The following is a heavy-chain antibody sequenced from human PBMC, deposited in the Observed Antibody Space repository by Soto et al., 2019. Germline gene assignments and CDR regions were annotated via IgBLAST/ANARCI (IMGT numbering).Heavy chain of an antibody. CDR3: ARVVVQAAIVTNWFDP. V-gene: IGHV4-30-4*01. CDR2: IYNSGNT. J-gene: IGHJ5*02. Sequence: QVQLQESGPGLAKPSQTLSLTCTVSGGSISGGGFYWSWIRQPPGKGLEWIGFIYNSGNTYYNPPVKSRVTITKSTSKIQLALMPRSVTAGDTAMYYCARVVVQAAIVTNWFDPWGEGILVSVSS. D-gene: IGHD2-2*01. CDR1: GGSISGGGFY.